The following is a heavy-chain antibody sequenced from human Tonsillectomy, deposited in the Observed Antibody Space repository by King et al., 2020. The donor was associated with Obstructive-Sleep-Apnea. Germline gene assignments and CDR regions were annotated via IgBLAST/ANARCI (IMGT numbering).Heavy chain of an antibody. Sequence: QLVQSGAEVKKPGASVKVSCKASGYTFTSYAMHWVRQAPGQKLEWMGWINAGNGNTKFSQKFQGRVTITRDTSASTAYMELSSLRAEDTAVYYCARDMSAYDSTSPAYWGQGTLVTVSS. CDR3: ARDMSAYDSTSPAY. CDR1: GYTFTSYA. CDR2: INAGNGNT. D-gene: IGHD3-10*01. V-gene: IGHV1-3*01. J-gene: IGHJ4*02.